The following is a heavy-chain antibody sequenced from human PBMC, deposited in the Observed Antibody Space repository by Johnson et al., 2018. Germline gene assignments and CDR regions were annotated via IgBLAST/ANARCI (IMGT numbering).Heavy chain of an antibody. CDR1: GFTFSSYG. V-gene: IGHV3-30*18. CDR3: AKTRAAGVSLDV. CDR2: ISYDGSNK. Sequence: QVQLVESGGGVVQPGRSLRLSCAASGFTFSSYGMHWVRQAPGKGLEWVAVISYDGSNKYYADSVKGRFTISRDNSKNTLYLQVNSLRAEDTAVYYCAKTRAAGVSLDVWGKGTTVTVSS. D-gene: IGHD6-13*01. J-gene: IGHJ6*04.